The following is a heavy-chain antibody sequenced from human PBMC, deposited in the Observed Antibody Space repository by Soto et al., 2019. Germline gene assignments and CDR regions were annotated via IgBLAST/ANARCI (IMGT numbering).Heavy chain of an antibody. CDR1: GGSISSSSYY. J-gene: IGHJ6*02. V-gene: IGHV4-39*07. D-gene: IGHD3-22*01. CDR2: IYYSGST. CDR3: ARGRLIESAKIYYYYYGMDV. Sequence: PSETLSLTCTVSGGSISSSSYYWGWNRQPPGKGLEWIGSIYYSGSTYYNPSLKSRVTISVDTSKNQFSLKLSSVTAAAPAVYYWARGRLIESAKIYYYYYGMDVWGQGTTVTVSS.